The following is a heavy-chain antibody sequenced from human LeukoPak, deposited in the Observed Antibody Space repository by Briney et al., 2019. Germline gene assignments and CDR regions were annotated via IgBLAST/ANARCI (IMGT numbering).Heavy chain of an antibody. J-gene: IGHJ3*02. CDR2: IYPGDSDT. V-gene: IGHV5-51*01. CDR1: GYSFTSYW. Sequence: GESLKISCKGSGYSFTSYWNGWVRQMHWKGLEWMGIIYPGDSDTRYSPSFQGQVTISADKSISTAYLQWSSLKASDTAMYYCARGRARHAFDIWGQGTMVTVSS. CDR3: ARGRARHAFDI.